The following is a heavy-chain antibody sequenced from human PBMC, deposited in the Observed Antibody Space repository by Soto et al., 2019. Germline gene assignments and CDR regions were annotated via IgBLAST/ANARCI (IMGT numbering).Heavy chain of an antibody. D-gene: IGHD2-21*02. CDR2: ISLYHHST. V-gene: IGHV1-46*01. Sequence: WASVKVSCKTSGYPFTDYFIHWARQAPGQGLEWMGIISLYHHSTSYAQKFQGRLTVTADTSTTTVYMDLSSLTSEDSAVYWCARELYSCGGDCPYYMDYWGQGTLVTVSS. CDR1: GYPFTDYF. J-gene: IGHJ4*02. CDR3: ARELYSCGGDCPYYMDY.